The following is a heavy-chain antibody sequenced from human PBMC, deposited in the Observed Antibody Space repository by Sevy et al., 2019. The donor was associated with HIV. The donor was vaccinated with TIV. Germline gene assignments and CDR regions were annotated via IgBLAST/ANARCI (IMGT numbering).Heavy chain of an antibody. CDR3: AKGDLEFGEFYYYGMDV. Sequence: GGSLRLSCAASGFTFSSYGMHWVRQAPGKGLEWVAVISYDGSNKYYEDSVKGGFTISRDNSKNTPYLQMNSLRADDTAVYYCAKGDLEFGEFYYYGMDVWGQGTTVTVSS. CDR2: ISYDGSNK. J-gene: IGHJ6*02. CDR1: GFTFSSYG. D-gene: IGHD3-10*01. V-gene: IGHV3-30*18.